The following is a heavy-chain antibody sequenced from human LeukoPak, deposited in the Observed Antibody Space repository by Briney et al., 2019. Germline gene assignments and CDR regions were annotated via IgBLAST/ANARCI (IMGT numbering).Heavy chain of an antibody. D-gene: IGHD3-22*01. CDR3: ARIRSSGPTYYYDSSGSRPDY. V-gene: IGHV4-59*12. J-gene: IGHJ4*02. Sequence: SETLSLTCTVSGGSISSYYWSWIRQPPGKGLEWIGYIYYSGSTNYNPSLKSRVTISVDTSKNQFSLKLSSVTAADTAVYYCARIRSSGPTYYYDSSGSRPDYWGQGTLVTVSS. CDR2: IYYSGST. CDR1: GGSISSYY.